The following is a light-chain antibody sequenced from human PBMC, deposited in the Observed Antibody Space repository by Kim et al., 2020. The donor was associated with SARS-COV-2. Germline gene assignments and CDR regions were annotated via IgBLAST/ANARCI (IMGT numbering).Light chain of an antibody. Sequence: DIQMTESPPSLSTSVGDRVTITCRASQSINNYLNWYQQKPGKAPKLLIYAASSLQSGVPSRFRGSGSGTDFSLTISSLQPEDFTTYYCQKSYCTPYNFGQGTKREI. V-gene: IGKV1-39*01. CDR2: AAS. J-gene: IGKJ2*01. CDR1: QSINNY. CDR3: QKSYCTPYN.